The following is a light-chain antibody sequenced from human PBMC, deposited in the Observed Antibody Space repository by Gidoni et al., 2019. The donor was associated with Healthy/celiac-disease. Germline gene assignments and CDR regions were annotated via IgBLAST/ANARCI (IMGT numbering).Light chain of an antibody. V-gene: IGKV1-39*01. CDR2: AAS. Sequence: HLTQSPSSLSASVGDRVTITCRASQSISSYLHWYQQKPGKAPKLLIYAASSLQSGVPSRFSGSGSGTDFTLTISSLQPEDFATYYCQQSYSNPRTFGGGTKVEIK. J-gene: IGKJ4*01. CDR3: QQSYSNPRT. CDR1: QSISSY.